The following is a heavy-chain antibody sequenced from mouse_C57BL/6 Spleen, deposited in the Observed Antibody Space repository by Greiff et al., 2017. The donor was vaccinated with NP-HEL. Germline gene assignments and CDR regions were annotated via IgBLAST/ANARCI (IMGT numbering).Heavy chain of an antibody. Sequence: DVQLQESGPGLVKPSQSLSLTCSVTGYSITSGYYWNWIRQFPGNKLEWMGYISYDGSNNYNQSLKNRISITRDTSKNQFFLKLNSVTTEDTATYYWARGGATVVARDYFDYWGQGTTLTVSS. CDR3: ARGGATVVARDYFDY. J-gene: IGHJ2*01. D-gene: IGHD1-1*01. V-gene: IGHV3-6*01. CDR1: GYSITSGYY. CDR2: ISYDGSN.